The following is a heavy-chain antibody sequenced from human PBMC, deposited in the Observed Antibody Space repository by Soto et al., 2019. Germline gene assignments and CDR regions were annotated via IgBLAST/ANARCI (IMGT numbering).Heavy chain of an antibody. V-gene: IGHV3-11*06. J-gene: IGHJ3*02. CDR3: ARWSGSYLGRDAFDI. CDR2: ISSSSSYT. CDR1: GFTFSDYY. D-gene: IGHD1-26*01. Sequence: QVQLVESGGGLVKPGGSLRLSCAASGFTFSDYYMSWIRQAPGKGLEWVSYISSSSSYTNYADSVKGRFTISRDNAKNSLYLQMNSLRAEDTAVYYCARWSGSYLGRDAFDIWGQGTMVTVSS.